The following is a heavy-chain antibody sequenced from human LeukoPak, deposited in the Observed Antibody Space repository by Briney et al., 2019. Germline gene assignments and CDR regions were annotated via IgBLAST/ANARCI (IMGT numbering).Heavy chain of an antibody. CDR3: ATLSSSWYGAGD. D-gene: IGHD6-13*01. CDR2: FDPEDGET. CDR1: GYTLTELS. Sequence: ASVKVSCKVSGYTLTELSMHWVRQAPGKGLEWMGGFDPEDGETIYAQKYQGRVTMTEDTSTDTAYMELSSLRSEDTAVYYCATLSSSWYGAGDWGQGTLVTVSS. J-gene: IGHJ4*02. V-gene: IGHV1-24*01.